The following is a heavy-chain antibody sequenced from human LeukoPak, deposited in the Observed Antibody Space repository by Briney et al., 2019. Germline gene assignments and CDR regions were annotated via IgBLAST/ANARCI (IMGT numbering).Heavy chain of an antibody. D-gene: IGHD6-19*01. CDR2: IYYSGST. V-gene: IGHV4-39*07. Sequence: SETLSLTCTVSGDSFSSVDYYWGWIRQPPGKGLEWIGNIYYSGSTYYNPSLKSRVTISLDTSKNQFSLKLSSVTAADTAVYYCASSNGYSSGWYLPITDYWGQGTLVTVSS. CDR1: GDSFSSVDYY. J-gene: IGHJ4*02. CDR3: ASSNGYSSGWYLPITDY.